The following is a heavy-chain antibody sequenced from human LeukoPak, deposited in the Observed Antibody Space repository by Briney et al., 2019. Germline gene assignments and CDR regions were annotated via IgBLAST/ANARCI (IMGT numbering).Heavy chain of an antibody. D-gene: IGHD2-2*02. V-gene: IGHV4-39*01. CDR1: GGSISSSGYY. CDR3: ARNYGYCSSTSCYTLIDY. CDR2: IYYSGST. J-gene: IGHJ4*02. Sequence: SETLSLTCTVSGGSISSSGYYWGWIRQPPGKGLEWIASIYYSGSTYYNPSLKSRVTISVDTSKSQFSLKLNSVTAADTAVYYCARNYGYCSSTSCYTLIDYWGQGTLVTVSS.